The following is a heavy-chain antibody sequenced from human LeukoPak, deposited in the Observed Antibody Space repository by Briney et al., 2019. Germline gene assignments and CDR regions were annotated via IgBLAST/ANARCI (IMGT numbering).Heavy chain of an antibody. CDR3: AREAPDRDVLNY. V-gene: IGHV3-21*01. J-gene: IGHJ4*02. CDR2: ISDSGRHL. CDR1: GFTFSSHN. D-gene: IGHD1-14*01. Sequence: PGGSLRLSCVASGFTFSSHNMNWVRQAPGKGLEWVSFISDSGRHLYYEDSVKGRFTVSRDNAKTSLYLHLDSLTEDDTAVYYCAREAPDRDVLNYWGQGTLV.